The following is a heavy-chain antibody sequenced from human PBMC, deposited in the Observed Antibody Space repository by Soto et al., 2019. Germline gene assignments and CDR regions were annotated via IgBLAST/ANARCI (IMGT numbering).Heavy chain of an antibody. J-gene: IGHJ4*02. V-gene: IGHV3-66*01. CDR3: ARVQSSSYHYFDY. Sequence: GGSLRLSCAASGFTVSSYHMSWVRQAPGKGLEWVSVTYSAGSADFADSVKGRFTISRDNSKNTLYLQMSSLRAEDTAVYYCARVQSSSYHYFDYWGQGTLVTVSS. D-gene: IGHD6-13*01. CDR2: TYSAGSA. CDR1: GFTVSSYH.